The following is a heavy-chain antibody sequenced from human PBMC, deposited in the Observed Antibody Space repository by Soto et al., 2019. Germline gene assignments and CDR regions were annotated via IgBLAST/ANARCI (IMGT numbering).Heavy chain of an antibody. J-gene: IGHJ6*02. V-gene: IGHV1-46*01. CDR1: GYTFTSYY. Sequence: ASVKVSCKASGYTFTSYYMHWVRQAPGQGLEWMGIINPSGGSTSYAQKYQGRVTMTRDTSTSTVYMELSSLRSEDTAVYYCAREVALMIVVVPPYYYYGMDVWGQGTTVTVSS. CDR2: INPSGGST. CDR3: AREVALMIVVVPPYYYYGMDV. D-gene: IGHD3-22*01.